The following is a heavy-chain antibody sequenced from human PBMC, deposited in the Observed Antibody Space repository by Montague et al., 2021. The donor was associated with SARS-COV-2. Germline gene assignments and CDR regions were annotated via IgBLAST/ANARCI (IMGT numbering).Heavy chain of an antibody. CDR3: ARVEGVIGRITHSDY. CDR2: TYYSGST. D-gene: IGHD2-21*01. CDR1: GASMRSYY. J-gene: IGHJ4*02. Sequence: SETLSLTCTVSGASMRSYYWTWVRQSPGKGLEWIGYTYYSGSTSYAPSLKSRLTMTVDMSANQVSLTLMSVTAADSAVYYCARVEGVIGRITHSDYWGQGFLVSVSS. V-gene: IGHV4-59*01.